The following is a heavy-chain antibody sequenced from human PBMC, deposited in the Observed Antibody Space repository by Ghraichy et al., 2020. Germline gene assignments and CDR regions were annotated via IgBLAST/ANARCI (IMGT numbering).Heavy chain of an antibody. V-gene: IGHV4-34*01. CDR2: INHSGST. Sequence: SETLSLTCAVYGGSFSGYYWSWIRQPPGKGLEWIGEINHSGSTNYNPSLKSRVTISVDTSKNQFSLKLSSVTAADTAVYYCARKSVVRGVIGAVYYYYGMDVWGQGTTVTVSS. CDR3: ARKSVVRGVIGAVYYYYGMDV. J-gene: IGHJ6*02. CDR1: GGSFSGYY. D-gene: IGHD3-10*01.